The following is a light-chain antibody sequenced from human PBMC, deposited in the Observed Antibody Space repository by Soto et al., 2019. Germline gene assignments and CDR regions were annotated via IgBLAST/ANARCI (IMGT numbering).Light chain of an antibody. V-gene: IGKV3-20*01. CDR1: QSVSSSS. CDR3: QQYGGSPRT. CDR2: DAS. Sequence: DIVLTQSPGTLSLSPGERATLYCRASQSVSSSSLAWYQQKRGQAPRLLIHDASSRATGIPDRFSGSGSGTDFTLTISRLEPEDFAVYYCQQYGGSPRTFGQGTKVDI. J-gene: IGKJ1*01.